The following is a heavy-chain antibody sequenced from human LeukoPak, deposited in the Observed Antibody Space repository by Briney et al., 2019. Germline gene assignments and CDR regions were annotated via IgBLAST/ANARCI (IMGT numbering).Heavy chain of an antibody. V-gene: IGHV4-59*08. CDR3: ARYGAGTYPRFDY. Sequence: SETLSLTCTVSGGSIRGYYWSWIRQPPGKGLEWIGYIYYSGRTNYNPSLQSRVTISVDTSKNQFSLNLTSVTAADTAVYYCARYGAGTYPRFDYWGQGILVTVSS. J-gene: IGHJ4*02. CDR2: IYYSGRT. D-gene: IGHD3-10*01. CDR1: GGSIRGYY.